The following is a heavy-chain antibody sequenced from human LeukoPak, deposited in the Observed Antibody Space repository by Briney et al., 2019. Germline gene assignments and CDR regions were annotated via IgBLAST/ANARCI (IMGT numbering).Heavy chain of an antibody. CDR3: GREPRSLQSK. CDR2: LNQDGSQK. D-gene: IGHD5/OR15-5a*01. V-gene: IGHV3-7*01. CDR1: GFSFSDYW. J-gene: IGHJ4*02. Sequence: GGSLRLSCAASGFSFSDYWVGWVRQAPGKGLEWVAMLNQDGSQKYYVDSVKGRLTISRDNAKNSLYLQMSSLRVEDTAVYYCGREPRSLQSKWDQGTLVTVSP.